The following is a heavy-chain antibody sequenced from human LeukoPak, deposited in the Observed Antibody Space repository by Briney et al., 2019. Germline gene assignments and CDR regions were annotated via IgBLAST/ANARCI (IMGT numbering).Heavy chain of an antibody. CDR2: ISSSGSTT. CDR1: GFTFSSYE. D-gene: IGHD3-22*01. Sequence: GGSLRLSCAASGFTFSSYEMNWVRQAPGKGLEWVSYISSSGSTTYYADSVKGRFTISRDNAKNSLYLQMNSLRAEDTAVYYCARGKRTYYYDSSGLSWGQGTLVTVSS. CDR3: ARGKRTYYYDSSGLS. V-gene: IGHV3-48*03. J-gene: IGHJ4*02.